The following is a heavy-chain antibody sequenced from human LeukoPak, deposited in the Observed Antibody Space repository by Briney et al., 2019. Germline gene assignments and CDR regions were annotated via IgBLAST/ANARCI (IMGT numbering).Heavy chain of an antibody. J-gene: IGHJ4*02. CDR2: INQDGTEK. V-gene: IGHV3-7*01. CDR1: GFTFTTYW. CDR3: ARVDRGITIFGVGYAFDY. D-gene: IGHD3-3*01. Sequence: GGSLRLSCAASGFTFTTYWMTWVRQAPGKGLEWVANINQDGTEKYYVDSVKGRFTISRDNAKNSLYLQMNSLRVEDTAVYYCARVDRGITIFGVGYAFDYWGQGTLVTVSS.